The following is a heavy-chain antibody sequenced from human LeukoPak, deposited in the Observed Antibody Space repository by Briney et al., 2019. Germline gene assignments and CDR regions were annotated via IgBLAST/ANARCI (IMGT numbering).Heavy chain of an antibody. Sequence: PGGSLRLSCAASGFTFSSYSMSWVRQAPGKGLEWVSSISGSGGSTYYAESVKGRFTIYRDNPKNTLYLKMNGLRAEDTAVYCCANLEGFYRTSYGMDVWGQGTTVTVSS. CDR2: ISGSGGST. J-gene: IGHJ6*02. V-gene: IGHV3-23*01. CDR1: GFTFSSYS. D-gene: IGHD3-3*01. CDR3: ANLEGFYRTSYGMDV.